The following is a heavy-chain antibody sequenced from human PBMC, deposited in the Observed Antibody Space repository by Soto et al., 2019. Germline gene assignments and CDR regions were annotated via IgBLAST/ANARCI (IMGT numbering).Heavy chain of an antibody. CDR2: IYYSGST. J-gene: IGHJ4*02. D-gene: IGHD6-19*01. CDR3: ARLLFVAGCIDS. V-gene: IGHV4-39*01. Sequence: QLQLQESGPGLVKPSETLSLTCTVSGGSISSSSYYWGWIRQPPGKGLEWIGSIYYSGSTYYNPSLKSRVTISVDTSKNQFSLKLSSVTAADTAVYYCARLLFVAGCIDSWGQGTLVTVSS. CDR1: GGSISSSSYY.